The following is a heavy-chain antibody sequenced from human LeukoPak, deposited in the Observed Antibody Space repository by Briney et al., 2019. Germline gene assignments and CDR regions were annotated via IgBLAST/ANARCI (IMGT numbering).Heavy chain of an antibody. J-gene: IGHJ4*02. CDR1: GGSISSGGYY. CDR2: IYYSGST. D-gene: IGHD4-11*01. V-gene: IGHV4-31*03. CDR3: ARVNEHDYPDLPFDY. Sequence: PSETLSLTCTVSGGSISSGGYYCSWIRQHPGKGLEWIGYIYYSGSTYYNPSLKSRVTISVDTSKNQFSLKLSSVTAADTAVYYCARVNEHDYPDLPFDYWGQGTLVTVSS.